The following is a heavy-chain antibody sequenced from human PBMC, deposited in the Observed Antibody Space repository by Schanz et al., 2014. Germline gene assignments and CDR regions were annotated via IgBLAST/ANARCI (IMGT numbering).Heavy chain of an antibody. J-gene: IGHJ4*02. D-gene: IGHD3-3*01. V-gene: IGHV3-48*04. CDR3: ARGVRIDY. Sequence: DVQLVDSGGGLVQPGGSLRLSCAASGFTVSNSYIHWVRQAPGKGLEWVSALTGSGTTTYYADSVKGRFTISRDNAKNSLYLQMNSLTAEDTAVYYCARGVRIDYWGQGTLVTVSS. CDR1: GFTVSNSY. CDR2: LTGSGTTT.